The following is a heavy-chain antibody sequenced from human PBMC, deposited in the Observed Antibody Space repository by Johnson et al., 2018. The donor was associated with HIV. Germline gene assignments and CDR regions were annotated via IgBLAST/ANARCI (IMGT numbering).Heavy chain of an antibody. CDR2: IRYDGSNT. Sequence: QVQLVESGGGVVQPGGSLRLSCVASGFTLSSYGMHWVRQAPGTGLEWVSFIRYDGSNTYSADSVKGRFTISRDNSKNTLYLQMNSLRAEDTAVYYCAREEVVVAATQDDAFDIWGQGTMVTVSS. J-gene: IGHJ3*02. D-gene: IGHD2-15*01. CDR1: GFTLSSYG. V-gene: IGHV3-30*02. CDR3: AREEVVVAATQDDAFDI.